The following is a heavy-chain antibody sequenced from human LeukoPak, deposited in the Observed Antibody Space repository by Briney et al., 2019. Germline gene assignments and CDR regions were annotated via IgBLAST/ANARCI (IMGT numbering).Heavy chain of an antibody. CDR1: GGSISSYY. Sequence: PSETLSLTCTVSGGSISSYYWSWIRQPPGKGLEWIGYMYYSGSTKYNPSLKSRVTISIDTSKNQFSLKLSSVTAADTAVYYCARHIAENYFDFWGQGTLVTVSS. CDR3: ARHIAENYFDF. D-gene: IGHD3-16*02. J-gene: IGHJ4*02. V-gene: IGHV4-59*08. CDR2: MYYSGST.